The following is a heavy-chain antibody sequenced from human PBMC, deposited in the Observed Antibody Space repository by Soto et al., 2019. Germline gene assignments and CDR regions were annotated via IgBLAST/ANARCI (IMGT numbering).Heavy chain of an antibody. J-gene: IGHJ3*02. CDR1: GFTFSSYS. D-gene: IGHD6-19*01. Sequence: EVQLVESGGGLVQPGGSLRLSCAASGFTFSSYSMNWVRQAPGKGLEWVSYISSSSSTIYYADSVKGRFTISRDNAKNSLYLQMNSLRADDTAVYYCAREEWLVKNDAFDIWGQGTMVTVSS. V-gene: IGHV3-48*01. CDR3: AREEWLVKNDAFDI. CDR2: ISSSSSTI.